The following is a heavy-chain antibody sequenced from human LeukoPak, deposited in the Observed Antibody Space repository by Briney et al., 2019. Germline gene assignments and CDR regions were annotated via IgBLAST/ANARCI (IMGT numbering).Heavy chain of an antibody. CDR1: GFTFRSHA. J-gene: IGHJ6*02. D-gene: IGHD4-4*01. Sequence: PGGSLRLSCVGSGFTFRSHAMSWVRQAPEKGLEFVSGIYENGGTTYYADSVKGRFSISRDNSKNTLYLQMNSLRAEDTAVYYCARDHYSNYYYYGMDVWGQGTTVTVSS. CDR2: IYENGGTT. V-gene: IGHV3-23*01. CDR3: ARDHYSNYYYYGMDV.